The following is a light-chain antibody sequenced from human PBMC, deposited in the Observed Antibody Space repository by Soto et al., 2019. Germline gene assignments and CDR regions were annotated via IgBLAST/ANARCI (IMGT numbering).Light chain of an antibody. CDR3: QQYYTSPDT. J-gene: IGKJ2*01. CDR1: QSVFFRSDNKNY. V-gene: IGKV4-1*01. CDR2: WAS. Sequence: DIVMTQSPDSLAGSLGERATINCKSSQSVFFRSDNKNYLAWYQQRSGQPPKLLIYWASTRESEVPDRFGGSGSGTDFTVAISSRQAEDVAVYYCQQYYTSPDTFGQGTKLEIK.